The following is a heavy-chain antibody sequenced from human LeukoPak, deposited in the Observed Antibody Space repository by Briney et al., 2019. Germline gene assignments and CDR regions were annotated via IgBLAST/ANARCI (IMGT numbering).Heavy chain of an antibody. V-gene: IGHV4-59*01. D-gene: IGHD6-13*01. CDR2: IYYSGST. CDR3: ARSRSSSWFLFDY. Sequence: SETLSFTCTVSGASISSYYWSWIRQPPGKGLEWIGYIYYSGSTNYNPSLKSRVTISVDTSKNQFSLKLNSVTAADTAVYYCARSRSSSWFLFDYWGQGTLVTVSS. J-gene: IGHJ4*02. CDR1: GASISSYY.